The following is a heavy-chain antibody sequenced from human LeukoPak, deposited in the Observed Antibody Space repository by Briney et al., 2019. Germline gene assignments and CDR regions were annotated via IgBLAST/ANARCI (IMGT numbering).Heavy chain of an antibody. Sequence: PGGSLRLSCAASGFTFSKYGIHWVRQAPGKGLEWVAVIWYDGRTKYYADSVKGRFTISRDNSKNTLYLQMNSLRVEDTAVYYCARDFEYSSSTGVYWGQGTLVTVSS. D-gene: IGHD5-12*01. J-gene: IGHJ4*02. V-gene: IGHV3-33*01. CDR2: IWYDGRTK. CDR1: GFTFSKYG. CDR3: ARDFEYSSSTGVY.